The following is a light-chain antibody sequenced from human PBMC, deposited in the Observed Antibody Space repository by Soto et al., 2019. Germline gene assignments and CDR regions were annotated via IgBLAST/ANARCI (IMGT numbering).Light chain of an antibody. CDR1: QSISRR. Sequence: DIQMIQSPSALSASVGDRVTITRRASQSISRRLAWYQQKPGKAPKLLIYDASSLESGVPAGFSGSGSGTQFTLTISSLQPDDFATYYCQQYNSYPWTFGQGTKVDI. CDR2: DAS. V-gene: IGKV1-5*01. CDR3: QQYNSYPWT. J-gene: IGKJ1*01.